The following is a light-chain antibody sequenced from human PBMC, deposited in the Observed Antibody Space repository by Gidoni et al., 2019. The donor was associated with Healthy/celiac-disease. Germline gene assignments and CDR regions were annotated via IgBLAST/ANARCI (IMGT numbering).Light chain of an antibody. Sequence: DIQMTQSPSSLSASVGDRVTITCRASQRISSYLNWYQQKPGKAPKLLIYAASSLQSGVPSRFSGSGSGTDFTLTISSLQPEDFATYYCQPSYSTPFTFGPGTKVDIK. CDR1: QRISSY. CDR3: QPSYSTPFT. CDR2: AAS. V-gene: IGKV1-39*01. J-gene: IGKJ3*01.